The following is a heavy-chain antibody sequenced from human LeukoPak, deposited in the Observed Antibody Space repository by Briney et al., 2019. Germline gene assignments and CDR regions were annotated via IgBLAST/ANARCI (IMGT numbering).Heavy chain of an antibody. CDR1: GYTFTGYY. V-gene: IGHV1-69*04. CDR2: IIPILGIA. CDR3: ARVGVGAGDWFDP. J-gene: IGHJ5*02. Sequence: SVKVSCKASGYTFTGYYMHWVRQAPGQGLEWMGRIIPILGIANYAQKFQGRVTITADKSTSTAYMELSSLRSEDAAVYYCARVGVGAGDWFDPWGQGTLVTVSS. D-gene: IGHD6-25*01.